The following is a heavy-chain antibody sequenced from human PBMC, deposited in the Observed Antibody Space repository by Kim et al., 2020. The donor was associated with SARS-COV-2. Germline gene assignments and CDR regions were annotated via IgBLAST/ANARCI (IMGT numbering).Heavy chain of an antibody. D-gene: IGHD4-17*01. J-gene: IGHJ4*02. CDR3: ARGHGDFDY. CDR2: GSH. V-gene: IGHV4-59*09. Sequence: GSHNHNPFRKSRGTRSIDTSKNQFSLKLSSVTAADTAVYYCARGHGDFDYWGQGTLVTVSS.